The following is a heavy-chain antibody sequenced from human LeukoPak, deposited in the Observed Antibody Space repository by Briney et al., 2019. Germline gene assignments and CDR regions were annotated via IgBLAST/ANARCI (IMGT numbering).Heavy chain of an antibody. J-gene: IGHJ4*02. V-gene: IGHV3-66*01. CDR2: IYSGGST. CDR3: ARDAGN. Sequence: SGGSLRLSCAASGFTFSNYAMTWVRQAPGKGLEWVSVIYSGGSTYYADSVKGRFTVSRDNSKNTLYLQMNSLRAEDTAVYYCARDAGNWGQGTLVTVSS. CDR1: GFTFSNYA.